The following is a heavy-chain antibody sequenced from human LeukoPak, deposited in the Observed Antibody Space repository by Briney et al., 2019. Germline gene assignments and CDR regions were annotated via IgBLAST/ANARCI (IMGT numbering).Heavy chain of an antibody. Sequence: QPGGSLRLSCAASGFTFSSYAMNWVRQAPGKGLEWVSVIYSGGSTYYADSVKGRFTISRDNSKNTLYLQMNSLRAEDTAVYYCASGGTGGDAFDIWGQGTMVTVSS. CDR3: ASGGTGGDAFDI. J-gene: IGHJ3*02. CDR2: IYSGGST. CDR1: GFTFSSYA. D-gene: IGHD2-15*01. V-gene: IGHV3-53*01.